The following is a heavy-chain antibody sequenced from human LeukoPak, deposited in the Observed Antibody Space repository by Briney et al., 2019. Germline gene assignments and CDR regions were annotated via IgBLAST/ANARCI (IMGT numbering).Heavy chain of an antibody. Sequence: GGSLRLSCAASGFTFDDYGMSWVRQAPGKGLEWVSGINWNGGSTGYADSVKGRFTISRDNAKNSLYLQMSSLRAEDTALYYCARGQLAARNYYYYMDVWGKGTTVTVSS. CDR1: GFTFDDYG. D-gene: IGHD6-6*01. V-gene: IGHV3-20*04. J-gene: IGHJ6*03. CDR3: ARGQLAARNYYYYMDV. CDR2: INWNGGST.